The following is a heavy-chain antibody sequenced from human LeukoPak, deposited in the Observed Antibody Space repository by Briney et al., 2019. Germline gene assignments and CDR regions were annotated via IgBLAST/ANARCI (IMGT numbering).Heavy chain of an antibody. CDR1: GFTFSSSV. J-gene: IGHJ3*02. CDR2: ISVIGVTT. V-gene: IGHV3-23*01. D-gene: IGHD5-12*01. Sequence: PGGSLRVSCAASGFTFSSSVMTWVRQAPGKGLAGVSIISVIGVTTYYADSVKGRFITSRDNSTTTLYLEMDSLRADDTAVYSCAKDPPSVVANAFHIWGQGTMVTVPS. CDR3: AKDPPSVVANAFHI.